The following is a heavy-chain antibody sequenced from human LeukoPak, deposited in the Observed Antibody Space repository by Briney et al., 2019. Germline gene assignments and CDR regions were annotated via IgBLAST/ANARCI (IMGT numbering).Heavy chain of an antibody. D-gene: IGHD2-15*01. CDR2: IYTSGST. V-gene: IGHV4-61*02. CDR3: ARVGSGGSRDILWD. Sequence: SETLPLTCTVSGGSISSGSYYWSWIRQPAGKGLEWIGRIYTSGSTNYNPSLKSRVTISVDTSKNQFSLKLSSVTAADTAVYYCARVGSGGSRDILWDWGQGTLVTVSS. CDR1: GGSISSGSYY. J-gene: IGHJ4*02.